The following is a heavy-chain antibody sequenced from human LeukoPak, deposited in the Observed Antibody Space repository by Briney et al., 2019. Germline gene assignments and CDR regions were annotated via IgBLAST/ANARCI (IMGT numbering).Heavy chain of an antibody. D-gene: IGHD4/OR15-4a*01. CDR2: ISACNCNT. CDR3: ASGAQTSSAYYYYYYYMDV. Sequence: ASVKVSCKASGYTFTSYSISWLRQAPGQRLEWMGWISACNCNTNYAQKLQGRVTMTTDTSTSTAYMELRSLRSDDTAVYYCASGAQTSSAYYYYYYYMDVWGKGTTVTVSS. CDR1: GYTFTSYS. V-gene: IGHV1-18*01. J-gene: IGHJ6*03.